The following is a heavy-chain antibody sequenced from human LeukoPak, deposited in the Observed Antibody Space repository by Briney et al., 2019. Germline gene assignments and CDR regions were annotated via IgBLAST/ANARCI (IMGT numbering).Heavy chain of an antibody. CDR2: INPSGGST. J-gene: IGHJ4*02. V-gene: IGHV1-46*01. CDR1: GYTFTSYY. CDR3: AKSSVLSMGVYAIRGYYFDY. Sequence: ASVKVSCKASGYTFTSYYMHWVRQAPGQGLEWMGIINPSGGSTSYAQKFQGRVTMTRDTSTSTVYMELSSLRSEDTAVYYCAKSSVLSMGVYAIRGYYFDYWGQGTLVTVSS. D-gene: IGHD2-8*02.